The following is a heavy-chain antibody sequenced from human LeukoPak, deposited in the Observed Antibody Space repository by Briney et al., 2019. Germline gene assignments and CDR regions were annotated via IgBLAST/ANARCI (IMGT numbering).Heavy chain of an antibody. CDR2: IKPNSGDT. CDR1: GYTFTGYY. V-gene: IGHV1-2*02. Sequence: GASVKVSCKASGYTFTGYYMHWVRQAPGQALEWMGWIKPNSGDTKYGQKFQGRVTVTRDTSISTAYMELNRLTSDDTAVYYCARAGSVVHPPEYFHHWGQGTPVTVST. CDR3: ARAGSVVHPPEYFHH. D-gene: IGHD1-26*01. J-gene: IGHJ1*01.